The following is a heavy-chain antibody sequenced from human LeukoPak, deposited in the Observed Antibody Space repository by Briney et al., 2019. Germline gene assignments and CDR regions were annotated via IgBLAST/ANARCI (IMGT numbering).Heavy chain of an antibody. CDR1: GYTFTSYD. D-gene: IGHD6-13*01. CDR2: MNPNSGNT. Sequence: ASVKVSCKASGYTFTSYDINWVRQATGQGLEWMGWMNPNSGNTGYAQKFQGRVTMTRNTSISTAYMELSSLRSEDTAVYYCARRGPDSRSWYPYFHHFYYMEVWGKGTTVTVSS. J-gene: IGHJ6*03. V-gene: IGHV1-8*01. CDR3: ARRGPDSRSWYPYFHHFYYMEV.